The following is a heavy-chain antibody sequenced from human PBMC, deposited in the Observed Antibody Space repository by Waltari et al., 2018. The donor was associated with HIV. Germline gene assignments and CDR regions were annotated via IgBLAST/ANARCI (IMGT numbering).Heavy chain of an antibody. D-gene: IGHD3-22*01. J-gene: IGHJ4*02. CDR3: ARGPKQWLLLWGFDY. CDR2: INHSGST. Sequence: QVQLQQWGAGLLKPSETLSLTCAVYGGSFSGYYWSWIRQPPGKGLEWIGEINHSGSTNYNPSLKSRVTISVDTSKNQFSLKLSSVTAADTAVYYCARGPKQWLLLWGFDYWGQGTLVTVSS. CDR1: GGSFSGYY. V-gene: IGHV4-34*01.